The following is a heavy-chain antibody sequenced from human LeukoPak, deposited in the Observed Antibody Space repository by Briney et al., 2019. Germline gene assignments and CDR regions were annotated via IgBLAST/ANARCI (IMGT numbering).Heavy chain of an antibody. CDR3: ARRHYYDSSGYYFDY. CDR2: IYYTGGT. CDR1: GGSISSYY. V-gene: IGHV4-59*08. Sequence: PSETLSLTCTVSGGSISSYYWSWIRQPPGKGLEWIGYIYYTGGTNYNPSLKSRVTISVDTSKNQFFLKLSSVTAADTAVYYCARRHYYDSSGYYFDYWGQGTLVTVSS. J-gene: IGHJ4*02. D-gene: IGHD3-22*01.